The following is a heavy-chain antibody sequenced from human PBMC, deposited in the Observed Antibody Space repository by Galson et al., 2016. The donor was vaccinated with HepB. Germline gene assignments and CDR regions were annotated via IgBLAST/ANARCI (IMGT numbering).Heavy chain of an antibody. J-gene: IGHJ4*02. V-gene: IGHV3-23*01. CDR1: GFTFSSSA. D-gene: IGHD3-16*01. CDR3: AKDLGFYVGATYY. CDR2: IGDTDAVT. Sequence: SLRLSCAASGFTFSSSAMSWVRQAPGKGLEWVSTIGDTDAVTHYTDSVKGRFSISRDNSQSSLFLQMNNLRAEDTAIYYCAKDLGFYVGATYYWGQGTLVTVSS.